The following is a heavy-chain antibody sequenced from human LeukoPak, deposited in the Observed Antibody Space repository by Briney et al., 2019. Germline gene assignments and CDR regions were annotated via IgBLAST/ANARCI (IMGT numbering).Heavy chain of an antibody. D-gene: IGHD2-2*01. J-gene: IGHJ4*02. Sequence: QSGGSLRLSCTASGFTFSSCGMSWVRQAPGKGLEWVSGISVGGGFTYYADSVKGRFTISRDNAKNSLYLQMNSLRAEDTAVYYCARDDCSSTSCYEGDYWGQGTLVTVSS. CDR1: GFTFSSCG. V-gene: IGHV3-23*01. CDR3: ARDDCSSTSCYEGDY. CDR2: ISVGGGFT.